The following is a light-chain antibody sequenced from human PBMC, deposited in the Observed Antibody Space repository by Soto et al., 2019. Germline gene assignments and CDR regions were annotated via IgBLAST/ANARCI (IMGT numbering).Light chain of an antibody. CDR2: GAS. J-gene: IGKJ1*01. CDR3: QQYGTSWR. CDR1: QRFISSY. V-gene: IGKV3-20*01. Sequence: ENALTQSPGTLSLSPGERATLSCRASQRFISSYLAWYQQKPGQAPRLLIHGASSRATGIPDRFSGSGSGTDFTLTISRLEPEDFAVYYCQQYGTSWRFGQGTKVDIK.